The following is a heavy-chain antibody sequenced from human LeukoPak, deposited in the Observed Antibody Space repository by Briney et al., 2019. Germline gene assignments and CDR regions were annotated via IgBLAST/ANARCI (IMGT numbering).Heavy chain of an antibody. CDR2: IYYSGST. V-gene: IGHV4-39*07. J-gene: IGHJ4*02. Sequence: SETLSLTCTVSGGSISSSSYYWGWIRQPPGKGLEWIGNIYYSGSTYYNPSLKSRVTISVDTSKNQFSLKLSSVTAADTAVYYCARFYGGNSHFDYWGQGTLVTVSS. CDR3: ARFYGGNSHFDY. D-gene: IGHD4-23*01. CDR1: GGSISSSSYY.